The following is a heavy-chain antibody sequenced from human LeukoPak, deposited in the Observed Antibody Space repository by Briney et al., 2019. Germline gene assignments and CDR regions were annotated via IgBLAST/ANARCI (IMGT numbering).Heavy chain of an antibody. V-gene: IGHV3-48*01. Sequence: PGGSLRLSCVVSGFTFDSYSMNWVRQAPGKGLEWISYISNSGSPIYYADSVKGRFTISRDKDKSSLYLQMNSLAADDTAVYYCARGLALGLTVTPKAFDYWGRGTLVTVSS. CDR3: ARGLALGLTVTPKAFDY. J-gene: IGHJ4*02. CDR2: ISNSGSPI. D-gene: IGHD4-11*01. CDR1: GFTFDSYS.